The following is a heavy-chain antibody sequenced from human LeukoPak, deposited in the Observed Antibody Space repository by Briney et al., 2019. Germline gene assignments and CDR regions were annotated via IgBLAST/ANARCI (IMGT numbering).Heavy chain of an antibody. CDR3: IYGGNSGDWVY. Sequence: GSLRLSCAASGFTFSNAWMSWVRQPPGKGLEWIGEIYHSGSTNYNPSLKSRVSMSVDKSTNQFSLKVSSVTAADTAVYYCIYGGNSGDWVYWGQGTLVTVSA. V-gene: IGHV4-4*02. J-gene: IGHJ4*02. CDR1: GFTFSNAW. D-gene: IGHD4-23*01. CDR2: IYHSGST.